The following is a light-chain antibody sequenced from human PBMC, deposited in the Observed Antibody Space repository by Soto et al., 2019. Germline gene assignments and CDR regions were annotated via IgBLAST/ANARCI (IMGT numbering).Light chain of an antibody. CDR3: LQHKSFPWT. J-gene: IGKJ1*01. V-gene: IGKV1-17*01. CDR2: SAS. CDR1: QDMGND. Sequence: DIQMTQSPSSLSASVGDRVTIICRASQDMGNDLGCYQQKPGKAPRRLIYSASNLQSVVPSRFSGSGSGTDFTLTISSLQPEDFATYHCLQHKSFPWTFGQGTKVEIK.